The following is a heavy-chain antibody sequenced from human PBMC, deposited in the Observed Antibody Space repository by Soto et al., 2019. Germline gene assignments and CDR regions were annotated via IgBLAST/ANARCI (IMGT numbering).Heavy chain of an antibody. D-gene: IGHD6-13*01. CDR3: AKDHPSHSSPDY. CDR1: GFTFSSYG. CDR2: ISYDGSNK. V-gene: IGHV3-30*18. Sequence: QVQLVESGGGVVQPGRSLRLSCAASGFTFSSYGMHWVRQAPGKGLEWVAVISYDGSNKYYADSVKGRFTISRDNSKNTLYLQMNSLRAEDTAVYYCAKDHPSHSSPDYWGQGTLVTVSS. J-gene: IGHJ4*02.